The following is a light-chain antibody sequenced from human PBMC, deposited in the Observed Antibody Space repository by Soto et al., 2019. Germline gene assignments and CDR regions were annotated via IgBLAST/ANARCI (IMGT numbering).Light chain of an antibody. CDR2: AAS. J-gene: IGKJ1*01. CDR1: QSVGSSY. Sequence: EIVSTQSPGTLSLSPGERATLSCTASQSVGSSYLAWYQQKPGQAPRFLIYAASRRATGIPDRFSGSGSGTDFTLTISRLEPEDFGVYYCQHYGSSPTFGQGTKVDI. V-gene: IGKV3-20*01. CDR3: QHYGSSPT.